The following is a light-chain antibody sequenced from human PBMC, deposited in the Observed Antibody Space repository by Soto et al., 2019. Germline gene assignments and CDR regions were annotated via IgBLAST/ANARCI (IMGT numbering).Light chain of an antibody. CDR3: QQYNNWPLT. CDR2: GAS. Sequence: EIVMTQSPATLSVSPGERATLYCRASQSVSSNLAWYQQNPGQAPRLLISGASPRATGIPARFSGSGSGTEFTLTRSSLQSEDFAVYYCQQYNNWPLTFGGGTKVEIK. CDR1: QSVSSN. V-gene: IGKV3D-15*01. J-gene: IGKJ4*01.